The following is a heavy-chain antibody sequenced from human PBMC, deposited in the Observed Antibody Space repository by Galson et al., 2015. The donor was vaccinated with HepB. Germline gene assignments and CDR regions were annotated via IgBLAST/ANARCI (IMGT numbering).Heavy chain of an antibody. CDR1: GGSIRSSNSY. CDR3: ASFVGASPGYY. Sequence: ETLSLTCTVSGGSIRSSNSYWGWVRQPPGKGLEWIGSIYHTGDTYYNPSLKSRVTMSLDTSKNQFSVKLSSVTATDTAVYYCASFVGASPGYYWGQGTLVTVSS. J-gene: IGHJ4*02. CDR2: IYHTGDT. D-gene: IGHD1-26*01. V-gene: IGHV4-39*01.